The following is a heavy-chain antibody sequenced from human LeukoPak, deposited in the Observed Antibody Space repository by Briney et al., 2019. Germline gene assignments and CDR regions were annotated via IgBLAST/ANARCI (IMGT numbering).Heavy chain of an antibody. J-gene: IGHJ4*02. Sequence: GGSLRLSCAASGFTFSSYWMSWVRQAPGKGPQWVSYISGNGGTTHYADSVEGRFTISRDNAKNSLYLQMSSLRAEDTAVYYCARDLDSGNYFFAYWGQGTPVTVSS. V-gene: IGHV3-48*04. CDR1: GFTFSSYW. CDR2: ISGNGGTT. D-gene: IGHD3-22*01. CDR3: ARDLDSGNYFFAY.